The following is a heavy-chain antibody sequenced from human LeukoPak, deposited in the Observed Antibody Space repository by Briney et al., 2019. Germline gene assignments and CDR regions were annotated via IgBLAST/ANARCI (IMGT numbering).Heavy chain of an antibody. V-gene: IGHV3-23*01. CDR1: GFTISSYA. CDR3: AKDRFHRSYFDY. D-gene: IGHD3-10*01. Sequence: GGSLRLSCAASGFTISSYAMSWVRHAPGEGLELISAISGSGGSTYYADSVKGRFTISRDNSKNTLYLEMNSLRSDDTAVYYCAKDRFHRSYFDYWGQGTLVTVSS. CDR2: ISGSGGST. J-gene: IGHJ4*02.